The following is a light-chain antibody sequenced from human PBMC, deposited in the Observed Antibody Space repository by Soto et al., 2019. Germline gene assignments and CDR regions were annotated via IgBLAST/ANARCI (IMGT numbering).Light chain of an antibody. CDR2: DVS. CDR1: SSDVGRYNY. J-gene: IGLJ3*02. CDR3: SSYTTSSTFV. Sequence: QSVLTQPASVSGSPGQSITISCTGTSSDVGRYNYVSWYQQHPGKAPKLMIYDVSNRPSGVSNRFSGSKSGNTASLTISGLQAEDEADYYCSSYTTSSTFVFGGGTKLTVL. V-gene: IGLV2-14*01.